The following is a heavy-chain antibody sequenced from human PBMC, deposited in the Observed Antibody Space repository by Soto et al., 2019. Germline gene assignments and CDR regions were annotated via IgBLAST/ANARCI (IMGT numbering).Heavy chain of an antibody. CDR3: AHSTYIPGSYFFWFDP. D-gene: IGHD3-10*01. CDR2: IYWDDDK. V-gene: IGHV2-5*02. CDR1: GFSLSTSGVG. J-gene: IGHJ5*02. Sequence: QITLKESGPTLVKPTQTLTLTCTFSGFSLSTSGVGVGWIRQPPGKALEWLALIYWDDDKRYSPSLKSRLTITKDTSKNQVVHTMTNMDPVDTATYYCAHSTYIPGSYFFWFDPWGQGTLVTVSS.